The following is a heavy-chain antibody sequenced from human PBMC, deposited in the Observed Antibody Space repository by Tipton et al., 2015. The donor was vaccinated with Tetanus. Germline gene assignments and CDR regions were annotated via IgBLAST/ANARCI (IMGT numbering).Heavy chain of an antibody. J-gene: IGHJ6*02. D-gene: IGHD1-14*01. CDR3: ARRTGYFYAMDV. Sequence: TLSLSCTVSGDSISSSRFYWAWIRQSPGKGLEWIGNIYYLGSTSYNPSLKSRVKISVDTSQNQFSLNLRSVTAADTAVYYCARRTGYFYAMDVWGQGTTVTVSS. CDR1: GDSISSSRFY. CDR2: IYYLGST. V-gene: IGHV4-39*01.